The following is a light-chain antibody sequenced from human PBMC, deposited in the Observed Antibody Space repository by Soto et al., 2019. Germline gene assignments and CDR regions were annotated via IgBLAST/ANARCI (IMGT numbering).Light chain of an antibody. J-gene: IGLJ1*01. CDR1: ALPKKY. Sequence: SYELTQSPSVSVSPGQTARITCSGAALPKKYVYWYQLRPGQAPLLIVYKDNERPSGIPERFSGSSSGPTATLTISGVQAEDEADYYCQSTDGTGSLYVFGGGTKVTVL. CDR2: KDN. CDR3: QSTDGTGSLYV. V-gene: IGLV3-25*03.